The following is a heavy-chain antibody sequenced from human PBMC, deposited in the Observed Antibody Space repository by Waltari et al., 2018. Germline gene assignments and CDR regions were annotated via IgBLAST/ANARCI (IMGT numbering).Heavy chain of an antibody. CDR1: GFTFKYYW. J-gene: IGHJ4*02. V-gene: IGHV3-7*01. CDR3: ARDVPNGYFDY. CDR2: INQDGRDK. D-gene: IGHD1-1*01. Sequence: EVHLVQSGGGLIQPGGSLRLSCGFSGFTFKYYWMTWFRQAPGKGLEWVANINQDGRDKNYVDSVEGRFTISRDNAQNSVYLQMNSLRAEDTAVYYCARDVPNGYFDYWGSGTLVTVSS.